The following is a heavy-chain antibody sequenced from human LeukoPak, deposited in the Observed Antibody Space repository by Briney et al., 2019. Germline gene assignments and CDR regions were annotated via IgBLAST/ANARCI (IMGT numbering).Heavy chain of an antibody. V-gene: IGHV3-48*03. D-gene: IGHD5-18*01. CDR2: ISNSGSTR. Sequence: GGSLRLSCAASGFTFSSYEMNWVRQAPGKGLEWVSYISNSGSTRYYADSVKGRFTISRDNAKNSLYLQMNSLRAEDTAVYYCARGAAMAPRGFDYWGQGTLVTVSS. CDR3: ARGAAMAPRGFDY. J-gene: IGHJ4*02. CDR1: GFTFSSYE.